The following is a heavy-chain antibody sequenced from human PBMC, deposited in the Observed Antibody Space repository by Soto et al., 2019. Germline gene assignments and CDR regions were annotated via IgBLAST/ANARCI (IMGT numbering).Heavy chain of an antibody. J-gene: IGHJ3*01. D-gene: IGHD3-22*01. Sequence: GGSLRLSCAASGFTFRNYGMNWVRQAPGKGLEWVSYIGIGSSTKYYADSVKGRFTISRDNAKNSLYLQMNSLRAEDTAVYYCARDKLYYNDISGSPLNAFDVWGQGKMVTVSS. CDR2: IGIGSSTK. V-gene: IGHV3-48*01. CDR1: GFTFRNYG. CDR3: ARDKLYYNDISGSPLNAFDV.